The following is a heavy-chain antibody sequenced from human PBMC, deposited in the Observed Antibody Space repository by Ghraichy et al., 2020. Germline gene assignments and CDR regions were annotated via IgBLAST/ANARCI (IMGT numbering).Heavy chain of an antibody. Sequence: GGSLRLSCAASGFTFSSYWMHWVRQAPGKGLVWVSRINSDGSSRSYADSVKGRFTIFRDNAKNTLYLQMNSLRAEDTAVYYCARDRDRVVVAATGDYWGQGTLVTVSS. V-gene: IGHV3-74*01. CDR3: ARDRDRVVVAATGDY. CDR2: INSDGSSR. J-gene: IGHJ4*02. D-gene: IGHD2-15*01. CDR1: GFTFSSYW.